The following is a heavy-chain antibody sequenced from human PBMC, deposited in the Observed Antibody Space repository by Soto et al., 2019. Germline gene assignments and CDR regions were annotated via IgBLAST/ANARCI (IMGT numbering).Heavy chain of an antibody. J-gene: IGHJ6*02. CDR2: IQSGGPT. V-gene: IGHV3-66*01. CDR1: GFTVSSKY. D-gene: IGHD2-15*01. CDR3: ARDDVLCYGGRCDGVPLDV. Sequence: GGSLRLSCAASGFTVSSKYMSWVRQAPGKGLEWVSLIQSGGPTYYADSVKGRFTISRDTSENTVHLQMDSLRAEDTAVYYCARDDVLCYGGRCDGVPLDVWGQRTTLTVSS.